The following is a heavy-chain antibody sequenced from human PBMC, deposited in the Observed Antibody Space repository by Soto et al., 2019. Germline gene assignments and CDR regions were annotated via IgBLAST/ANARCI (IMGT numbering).Heavy chain of an antibody. CDR3: TRGRENYRYFDY. D-gene: IGHD4-4*01. V-gene: IGHV3-74*01. J-gene: IGHJ4*02. CDR1: GFTLSTYW. Sequence: EVQLVESGGGLVQPGGSLRLSCAASGFTLSTYWMHWVRQAPGEGLVWVSRINSDVSSTIYADSVKGRFTIPRENAKNTVYLQMTSLSAEDTAVYYCTRGRENYRYFDYWGQGIRVTGSS. CDR2: INSDVSST.